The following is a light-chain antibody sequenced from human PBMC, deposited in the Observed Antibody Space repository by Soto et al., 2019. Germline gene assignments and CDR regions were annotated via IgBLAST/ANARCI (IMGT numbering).Light chain of an antibody. CDR1: PISSN. CDR3: QQYNNWPAIT. V-gene: IGKV3-15*01. CDR2: GAS. J-gene: IGKJ5*01. Sequence: VVTQSPASLSVSPGDRVTISCRAGPISSNLAWHQQRPGQAPRLLIYGASVGATGVPARFSGSGSGTEFTLTITSLQSEDFAVYYCQQYNNWPAITFGQGTRLEIK.